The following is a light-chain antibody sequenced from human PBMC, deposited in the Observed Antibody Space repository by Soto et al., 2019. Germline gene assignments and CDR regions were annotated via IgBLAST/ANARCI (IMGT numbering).Light chain of an antibody. J-gene: IGKJ1*01. CDR2: RAS. Sequence: EIILTQSPDTLSLSPGERATLSCRASQTVSSNYLAWCQQRPGQAPRLLIYRASTRATGVPARFSGSGSGTEFTLTISSLQSEDFAVYSCLQYHNLWAFGQGTKVDIK. V-gene: IGKV3D-7*01. CDR1: QTVSSNY. CDR3: LQYHNLWA.